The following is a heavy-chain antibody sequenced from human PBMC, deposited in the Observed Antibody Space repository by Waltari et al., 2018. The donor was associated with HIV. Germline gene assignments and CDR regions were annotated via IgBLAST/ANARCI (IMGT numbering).Heavy chain of an antibody. CDR3: ARDRYSGSYYVMDY. Sequence: QVQLVESGGGVVQPGRSLRLSCAASGFTFSSYGMHWVRQAPGKWLEWVAVIWYDGSNKYYADSVKGRFTISRDNSKNTLYLQMNSLRAEDTAVYYCARDRYSGSYYVMDYWGQGTLVTVSS. J-gene: IGHJ4*02. CDR2: IWYDGSNK. D-gene: IGHD1-26*01. V-gene: IGHV3-33*01. CDR1: GFTFSSYG.